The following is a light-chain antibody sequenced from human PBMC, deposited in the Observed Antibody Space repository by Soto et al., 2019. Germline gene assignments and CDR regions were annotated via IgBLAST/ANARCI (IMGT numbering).Light chain of an antibody. Sequence: ENVLTQSPGTLSLSPGERATLSCRASQSVGRNYLAWFQQKSGQAPRLVIYGASSRAAGIPDRLSGSGSGTDFTLTISRLEPEDFAVYYCQQYATSPITFGQGTKVDI. V-gene: IGKV3-20*01. CDR1: QSVGRNY. CDR3: QQYATSPIT. CDR2: GAS. J-gene: IGKJ3*01.